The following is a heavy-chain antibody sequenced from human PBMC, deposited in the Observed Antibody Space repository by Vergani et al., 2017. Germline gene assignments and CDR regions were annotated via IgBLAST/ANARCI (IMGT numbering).Heavy chain of an antibody. Sequence: QVQLVQSGAEVKKPGSSVKVSCKASGGTFSSYTISWVRQAPGQGLEWMGRIIPIIGIANYAQKVQGRVTITADKSTSTAYMELSSLRSEDTAVYYCARYARVLCGECYGMDVWGQGTTVTVSS. V-gene: IGHV1-69*02. CDR3: ARYARVLCGECYGMDV. J-gene: IGHJ6*02. D-gene: IGHD2-21*01. CDR1: GGTFSSYT. CDR2: IIPIIGIA.